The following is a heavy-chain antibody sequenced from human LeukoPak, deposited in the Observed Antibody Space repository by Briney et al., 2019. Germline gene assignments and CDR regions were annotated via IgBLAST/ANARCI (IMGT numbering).Heavy chain of an antibody. CDR2: ISYDGSNK. Sequence: PGGSLRLSCAASGFTFSSYAMRWVRQAPGKGLEWVAVISYDGSNKYYADSVKGRFTISRDNSKNTLYLQMNSLRAEDTAVYYCARGPPSSSWSDTRFDYWGQGTLVTVSS. J-gene: IGHJ4*02. CDR1: GFTFSSYA. CDR3: ARGPPSSSWSDTRFDY. V-gene: IGHV3-30*04. D-gene: IGHD6-13*01.